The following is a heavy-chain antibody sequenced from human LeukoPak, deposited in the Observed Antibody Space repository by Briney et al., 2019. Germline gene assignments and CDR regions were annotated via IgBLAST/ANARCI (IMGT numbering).Heavy chain of an antibody. D-gene: IGHD3-10*01. J-gene: IGHJ6*03. CDR2: IYHSGST. CDR1: GGSISSSNW. Sequence: SETLSLTCAVSGGSISSSNWWSWVRQPPGKGLEWIGEIYHSGSTNYNPSLKSRVTISVDKSKNQFSLKLSSVTAADTAVYYCARAVGGLLWFGELGGNYYYYMDVWGKGTTVTVSS. CDR3: ARAVGGLLWFGELGGNYYYYMDV. V-gene: IGHV4-4*02.